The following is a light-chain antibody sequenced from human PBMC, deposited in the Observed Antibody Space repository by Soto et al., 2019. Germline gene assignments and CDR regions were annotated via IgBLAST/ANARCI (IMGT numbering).Light chain of an antibody. J-gene: IGKJ5*01. CDR1: RSVDTD. CDR2: DAS. V-gene: IGKV3-11*01. Sequence: TPSPATLSVSRGDSAPLSCSASRSVDTDLAWYQQKPGQAPRLLIYDASNRATGIPARFSGSGSGTDFTLTISSLEPEDFAVYYCQQRSNWPPIPFGQGSLLAIK. CDR3: QQRSNWPPIP.